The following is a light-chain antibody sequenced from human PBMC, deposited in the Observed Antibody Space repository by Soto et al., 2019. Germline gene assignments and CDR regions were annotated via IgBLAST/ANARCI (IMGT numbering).Light chain of an antibody. CDR1: QSVSSN. Sequence: EIVMTQSPATLSVSPGERASLSCTASQSVSSNLAWYQQKPGQTPRLLIYATSTRATGIPARFSGSGSGTEFTLTISSLQSEDFALYFCQHYNNRPLTFGGGTKVEIK. J-gene: IGKJ4*01. CDR3: QHYNNRPLT. CDR2: ATS. V-gene: IGKV3-15*01.